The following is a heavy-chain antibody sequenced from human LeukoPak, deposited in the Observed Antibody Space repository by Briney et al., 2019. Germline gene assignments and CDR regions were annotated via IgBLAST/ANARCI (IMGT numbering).Heavy chain of an antibody. CDR2: INPSGGST. Sequence: GASVKVSCKASGYTFTSYAMNWVRQAPGQGLEWMGGINPSGGSTSYAQKFQGRLTMTRDTSTSTVYMELSSLRSEDTAVYYCARDRGEGYYFDYWGQGTLVTVSS. CDR3: ARDRGEGYYFDY. V-gene: IGHV1-46*01. CDR1: GYTFTSYA. J-gene: IGHJ4*02. D-gene: IGHD3-10*01.